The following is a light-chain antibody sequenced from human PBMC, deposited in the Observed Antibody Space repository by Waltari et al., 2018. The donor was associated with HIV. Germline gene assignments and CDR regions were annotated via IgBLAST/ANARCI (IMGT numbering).Light chain of an antibody. CDR1: AFSKQH. Sequence: SYELTQPPSVSVSPGQTARITCSGDAFSKQHAYWYQQKPGQAPVVVIYKDTRKSSGIPERFSGSTSGTTVTLTISGVQAEDEADYYCQSADSSGNWLFGGGTKLTVV. V-gene: IGLV3-25*03. CDR2: KDT. CDR3: QSADSSGNWL. J-gene: IGLJ3*02.